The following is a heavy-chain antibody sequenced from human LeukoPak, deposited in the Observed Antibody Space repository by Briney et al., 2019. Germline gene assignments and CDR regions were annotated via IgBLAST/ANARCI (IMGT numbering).Heavy chain of an antibody. Sequence: SQTLSLTCTVSGGSISSGSYYWSWIRQPAGKGLEWIGRIYTSGSTNYNPSFKSRVTISVDTSKNQFSLKLSSVTAADTAVYYCARDRYDFPNWFDPWGQGTLVTVSS. D-gene: IGHD3-3*01. CDR2: IYTSGST. CDR3: ARDRYDFPNWFDP. J-gene: IGHJ5*02. CDR1: GGSISSGSYY. V-gene: IGHV4-61*02.